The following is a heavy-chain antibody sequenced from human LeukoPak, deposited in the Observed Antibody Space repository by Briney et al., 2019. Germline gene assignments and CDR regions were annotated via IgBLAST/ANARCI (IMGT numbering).Heavy chain of an antibody. CDR1: GFTFSGSA. CDR3: AKSFGPVIAAAGTGAD. D-gene: IGHD6-13*01. CDR2: IRSKANSYAT. Sequence: GGSLRLSCAASGFTFSGSAMHWVRQASGKGLEWVGRIRSKANSYATAYAASVKGRFTISRDNSKNTLYLQMNSLRAEDTAVYYCAKSFGPVIAAAGTGADWGQGTLVTVSS. J-gene: IGHJ4*02. V-gene: IGHV3-73*01.